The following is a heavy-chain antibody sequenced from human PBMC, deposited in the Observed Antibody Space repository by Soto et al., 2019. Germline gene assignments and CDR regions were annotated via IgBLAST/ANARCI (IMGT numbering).Heavy chain of an antibody. Sequence: SETLSLTCAVSGASISGSYYYWAWLRQSPGKGPEWIGSVFYTGFTSYNPSLESRVSVSVDTSKSQFSLKPSAVTAADTAVYYCATSQKGYNWNYFDHWGQGALVTVSS. D-gene: IGHD1-20*01. J-gene: IGHJ4*02. CDR1: GASISGSYYY. CDR2: VFYTGFT. V-gene: IGHV4-39*01. CDR3: ATSQKGYNWNYFDH.